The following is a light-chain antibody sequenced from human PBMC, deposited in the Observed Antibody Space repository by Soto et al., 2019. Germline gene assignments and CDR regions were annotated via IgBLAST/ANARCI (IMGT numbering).Light chain of an antibody. CDR3: CSYAGRYTWV. V-gene: IGLV2-11*01. CDR1: SSDVGGYPY. Sequence: QSALTQPRSVSGSPGQSVTISCTGTSSDVGGYPYVSWYQHHPGKAPKLMLYDVSKRPSGVPDRFSGSKSGNTASLTISGLQAEDEADYYCCSYAGRYTWVFGGGTKVTVL. CDR2: DVS. J-gene: IGLJ2*01.